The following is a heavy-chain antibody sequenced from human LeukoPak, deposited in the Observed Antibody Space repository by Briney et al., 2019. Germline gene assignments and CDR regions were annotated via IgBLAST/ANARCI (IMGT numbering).Heavy chain of an antibody. CDR2: INPSGGST. J-gene: IGHJ6*02. CDR1: GYTFTSYY. V-gene: IGHV1-46*01. D-gene: IGHD6-19*01. CDR3: ASSIAVAGIGYYYYGMDV. Sequence: ASVKVSCKASGYTFTSYYMHWVRQAPGQGLEWMGIINPSGGSTSYAQKFQSRVTMTRDTSTSTVYMELSSLRSEDTAVYYCASSIAVAGIGYYYYGMDVWGQGTTVTVSS.